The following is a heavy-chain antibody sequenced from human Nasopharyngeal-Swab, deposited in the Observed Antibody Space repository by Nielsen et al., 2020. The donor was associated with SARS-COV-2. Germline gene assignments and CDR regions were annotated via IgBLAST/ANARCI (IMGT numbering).Heavy chain of an antibody. V-gene: IGHV4-61*02. CDR3: ARTTLYGDYDKLDFDY. CDR1: GCSISSGSYY. CDR2: IYTSGST. Sequence: SETLSLTCTVSGCSISSGSYYWSWIRQPAGKGLEWIGRIYTSGSTNYNPSLKSRVTISVDTSKNQFSLKLSSVTAADTAVYYCARTTLYGDYDKLDFDYWGQGTLVTVSS. J-gene: IGHJ4*02. D-gene: IGHD4-17*01.